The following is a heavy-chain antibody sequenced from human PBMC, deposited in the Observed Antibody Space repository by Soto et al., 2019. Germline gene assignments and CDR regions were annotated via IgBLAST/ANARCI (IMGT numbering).Heavy chain of an antibody. J-gene: IGHJ4*02. Sequence: GSLRLSCAASGFTFSSYGMHWVRQAPGKGLEWVAVISYDGSNKYYADSVKGRFTISRDNSKNTLYLQMNSLRAEDTAVYYCAKEHSSSWYDFDYWGQGTLVTVSS. V-gene: IGHV3-30*18. CDR3: AKEHSSSWYDFDY. D-gene: IGHD6-13*01. CDR2: ISYDGSNK. CDR1: GFTFSSYG.